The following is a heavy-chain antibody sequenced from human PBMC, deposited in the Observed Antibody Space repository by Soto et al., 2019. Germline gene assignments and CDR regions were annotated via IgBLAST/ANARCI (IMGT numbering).Heavy chain of an antibody. D-gene: IGHD3-3*01. CDR1: GFSLTTSGVG. Sequence: QITLNESGPPPVKPRQTLTLTCTFSGFSLTTSGVGVGWIRQSPGKAPEWLALIYWDDDKRYSPSLKSRLTITKDTSKNQVVLTMADLDPADTATYYCAHRVLRTVFGLVTTTAIYFDFWGQGTPVAVSS. CDR2: IYWDDDK. J-gene: IGHJ4*02. V-gene: IGHV2-5*02. CDR3: AHRVLRTVFGLVTTTAIYFDF.